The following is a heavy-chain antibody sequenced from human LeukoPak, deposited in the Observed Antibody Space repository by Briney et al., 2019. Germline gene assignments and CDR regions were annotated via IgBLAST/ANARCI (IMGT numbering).Heavy chain of an antibody. D-gene: IGHD6-19*01. V-gene: IGHV3-23*01. J-gene: IGHJ4*02. Sequence: GRCLGLSCVASVFTFSSYAMSWVRQAPGKGLEWVLGIRGSGGSTYYADSVKGRFTISRDNSKNTLFLKMNSLRAEDTAVYYCAKETYSSGWYPYFDYWGQGTLVTVSS. CDR1: VFTFSSYA. CDR3: AKETYSSGWYPYFDY. CDR2: IRGSGGST.